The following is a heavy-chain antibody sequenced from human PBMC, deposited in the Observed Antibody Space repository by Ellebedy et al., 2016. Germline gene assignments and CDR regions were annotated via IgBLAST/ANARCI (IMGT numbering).Heavy chain of an antibody. V-gene: IGHV4-4*07. Sequence: SETLSLXXTVSGGSVDTYYWTWIRQPAGKGLEWIGRIYTSGSTNYNPSLKSRVTMSVDTSKNHFSLELSSVTAADTAVYYCASLTIPGGSDSWGQGTLVTVSS. D-gene: IGHD3-3*01. CDR2: IYTSGST. CDR1: GGSVDTYY. CDR3: ASLTIPGGSDS. J-gene: IGHJ4*02.